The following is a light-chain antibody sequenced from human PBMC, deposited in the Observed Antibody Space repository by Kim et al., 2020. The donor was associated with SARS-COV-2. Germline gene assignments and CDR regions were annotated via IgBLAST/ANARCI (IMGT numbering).Light chain of an antibody. CDR2: GKN. V-gene: IGLV3-19*01. Sequence: SSELTQDPAVSVALGQTVRITCQGDSLRSYYATWYQQKPGQAPIVVIYGKNNRPSGIPDRFSASSSGNTASLTITGTQAGDEADYYCNFRGSYDNVVFGG. CDR1: SLRSYY. J-gene: IGLJ3*02. CDR3: NFRGSYDNVV.